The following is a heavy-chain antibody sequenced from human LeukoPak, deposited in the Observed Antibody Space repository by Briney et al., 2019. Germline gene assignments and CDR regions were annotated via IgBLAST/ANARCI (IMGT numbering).Heavy chain of an antibody. V-gene: IGHV4-59*08. D-gene: IGHD2/OR15-2a*01. CDR1: GDSISSYY. Sequence: SETLSLTCTVSGDSISSYYWSWIRQSPGKGLEWIGYIYYSGSTNYNPSLKSRVTISVDTSKSQFSLNLSSVTAADTAVYYCARRRLRDLYFGYDYWGQGILVTVSS. CDR3: ARRRLRDLYFGYDY. J-gene: IGHJ4*02. CDR2: IYYSGST.